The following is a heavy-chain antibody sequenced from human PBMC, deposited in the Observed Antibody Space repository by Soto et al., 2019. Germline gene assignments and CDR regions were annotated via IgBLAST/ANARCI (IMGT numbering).Heavy chain of an antibody. Sequence: QVQLVQSGAEVKKPGSSVKVSCKASGGTFSSYAISWVRQAPGQGLEWMGGIIPIFGTANYAQKFQGRVTITADESTSTAYMELSSLRSEDTDVYYCARERTYYYDSSAYDSDDAFDIWGQGTMVTVSS. CDR1: GGTFSSYA. CDR2: IIPIFGTA. J-gene: IGHJ3*02. V-gene: IGHV1-69*01. CDR3: ARERTYYYDSSAYDSDDAFDI. D-gene: IGHD3-22*01.